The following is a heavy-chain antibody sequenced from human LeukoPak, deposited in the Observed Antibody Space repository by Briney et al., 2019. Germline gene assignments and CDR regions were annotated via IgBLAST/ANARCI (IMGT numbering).Heavy chain of an antibody. Sequence: PSETLSLTCTVSGGSISSGSYYWSWIRQPAGKGLEWIGRIYTSGSTNYSPSLKSRVTISVDTSKNQFSLKLSSVTAADTAVYYCARDAPSATGELDYWGQGTLVTVSS. CDR1: GGSISSGSYY. V-gene: IGHV4-61*02. D-gene: IGHD7-27*01. CDR2: IYTSGST. CDR3: ARDAPSATGELDY. J-gene: IGHJ4*02.